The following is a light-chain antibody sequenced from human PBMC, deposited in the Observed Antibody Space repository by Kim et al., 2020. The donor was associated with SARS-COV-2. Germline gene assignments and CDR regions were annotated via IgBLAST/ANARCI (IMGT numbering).Light chain of an antibody. CDR3: QQYQSYPVT. V-gene: IGKV1-16*02. CDR2: SAS. Sequence: ASVGDRVTMTCRASQDIKNNLVWFQQKQGKAPRSLIYSASSLQSGVPSKVSGSGSGTDFTLTISSLQPEDFATYYCQQYQSYPVTFGQGTRLEIK. CDR1: QDIKNN. J-gene: IGKJ5*01.